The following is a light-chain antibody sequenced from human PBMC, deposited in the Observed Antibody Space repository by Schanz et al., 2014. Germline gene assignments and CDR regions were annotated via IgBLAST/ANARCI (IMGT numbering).Light chain of an antibody. Sequence: QSALTQPASVSGSPGQSITISCTGTSSDVGSYNFVSWYQQHPGKAPKLMIYEGSKRPSGVSNRFSGSKSGNPASLTISGLQAEDESDYYCCSYTSSSTLVFGGGTKLTVL. J-gene: IGLJ2*01. V-gene: IGLV2-14*02. CDR3: CSYTSSSTLV. CDR2: EGS. CDR1: SSDVGSYNF.